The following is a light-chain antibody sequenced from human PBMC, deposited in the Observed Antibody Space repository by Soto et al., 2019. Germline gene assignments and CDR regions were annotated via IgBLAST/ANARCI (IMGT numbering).Light chain of an antibody. V-gene: IGKV3-20*01. J-gene: IGKJ3*01. Sequence: EIVLTQSPGTLSLSPGERATLSCRASQSVSDSYLAWYQQKPGQAPRLLIYASSRATGIPDRFSGSGSGTDFTVSFSRLEPEDFVVYYCQHYGTSALFGPGTRVDIK. CDR1: QSVSDSY. CDR3: QHYGTSAL. CDR2: AS.